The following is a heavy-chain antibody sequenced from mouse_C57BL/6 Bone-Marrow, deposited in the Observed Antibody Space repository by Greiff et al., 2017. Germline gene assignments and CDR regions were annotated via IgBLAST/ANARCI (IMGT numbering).Heavy chain of an antibody. V-gene: IGHV1-64*01. D-gene: IGHD2-12*01. CDR1: GYTFTSYW. J-gene: IGHJ3*01. CDR2: IHPNSGST. Sequence: QVQLKQSGPELVKPGASVKISCKASGYTFTSYWMHWVKQRPGQGLEWIGMIHPNSGSTNYNEKFKSKATLTVDKSSSTAYMQLSSLTSEDSAVYYCARPLTAYWGQGTLVTVSA. CDR3: ARPLTAY.